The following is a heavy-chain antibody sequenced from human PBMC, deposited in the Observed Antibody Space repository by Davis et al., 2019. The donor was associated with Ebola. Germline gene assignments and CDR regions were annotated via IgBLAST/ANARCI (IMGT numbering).Heavy chain of an antibody. J-gene: IGHJ6*02. CDR2: ILYRGST. D-gene: IGHD6-19*01. CDR1: GDSIDSYY. V-gene: IGHV4-59*01. Sequence: MPSETLSLTCTVSGDSIDSYYWSWIRQPPGKGLEWIGDILYRGSTNYNPSLKGRLTISADTSKRQLSLELTSVTAADTAVYYCARLNYSSGWYFHGMDVWSQGTTVTVSS. CDR3: ARLNYSSGWYFHGMDV.